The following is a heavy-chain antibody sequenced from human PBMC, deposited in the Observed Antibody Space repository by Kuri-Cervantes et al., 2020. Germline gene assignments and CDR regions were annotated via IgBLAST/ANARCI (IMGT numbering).Heavy chain of an antibody. CDR1: GFTFSSYW. CDR3: ARRGEYYFDY. J-gene: IGHJ4*02. CDR2: IKQDGSEK. V-gene: IGHV3-7*01. Sequence: GGSLRLSCAASGFTFSSYWMSWVRQAPGKGLEWVANIKQDGSEKYYVDSVKGRFTISRDNSKNTLSLQMNSLRADDTAVYYCARRGEYYFDYWGQGTLVTVSS.